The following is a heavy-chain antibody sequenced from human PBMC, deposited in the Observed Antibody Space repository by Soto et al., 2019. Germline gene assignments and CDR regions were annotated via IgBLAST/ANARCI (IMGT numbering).Heavy chain of an antibody. CDR2: VSSSGST. CDR1: GGSISGDH. D-gene: IGHD3-22*01. V-gene: IGHV4-59*01. Sequence: SETLSLTCTVSGGSISGDHWNWIRQPPGKGLEWIAYVSSSGSTKYNPSLKSRVTISIDTTKNQFSLRLSSVTAADTAVYYCASGFYDSRAYSEAFDLWGQGTKVTVS. J-gene: IGHJ3*01. CDR3: ASGFYDSRAYSEAFDL.